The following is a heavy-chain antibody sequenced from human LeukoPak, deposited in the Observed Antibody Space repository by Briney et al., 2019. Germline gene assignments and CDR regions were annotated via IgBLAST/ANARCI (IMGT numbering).Heavy chain of an antibody. CDR3: ARAPSVYCSSTSCYTGRGYYFDY. V-gene: IGHV4-34*01. J-gene: IGHJ4*02. CDR1: GGSFSGYY. Sequence: SETLSLTCAVYGGSFSGYYWSWIRQPPGKGLEWIGEINHSGSTNYNPSLKSRVTISVDTSKNQFSLKLSSVTAADTAVYYCARAPSVYCSSTSCYTGRGYYFDYWGQGTLVTVSS. D-gene: IGHD2-2*02. CDR2: INHSGST.